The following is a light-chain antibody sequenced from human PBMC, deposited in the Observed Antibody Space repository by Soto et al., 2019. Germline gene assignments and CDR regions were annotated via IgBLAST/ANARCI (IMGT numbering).Light chain of an antibody. CDR1: SGHSSYI. V-gene: IGLV4-60*02. Sequence: QSVLTQSSSASASLGSSVKLTCTLSSGHSSYIIAWHQQQPGKAPRYLMKLEGSGSYNKGSGVPDRFSGSSSAADRYLTISNLQFEDEADYYCESWDSNTHTVFGGGTKLNVL. CDR3: ESWDSNTHTV. J-gene: IGLJ3*02. CDR2: LEGSGSY.